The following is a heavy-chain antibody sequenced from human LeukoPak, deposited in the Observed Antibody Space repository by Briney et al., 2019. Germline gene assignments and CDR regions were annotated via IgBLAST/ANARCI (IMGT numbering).Heavy chain of an antibody. D-gene: IGHD3-10*01. Sequence: ASVKVSCKASGYTFTSYYMHWVRQAPGQGLEWMGIINPSGGSTSYAQKFQGRVTMTRDMSTSTVYMELSSLRSEDTAVYYCARAVRGAIIAESNWFDPWGQGTLVTVSS. J-gene: IGHJ5*02. CDR3: ARAVRGAIIAESNWFDP. CDR2: INPSGGST. V-gene: IGHV1-46*01. CDR1: GYTFTSYY.